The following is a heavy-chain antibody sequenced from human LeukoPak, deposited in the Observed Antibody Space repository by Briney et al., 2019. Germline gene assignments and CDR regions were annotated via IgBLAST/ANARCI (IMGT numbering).Heavy chain of an antibody. CDR1: GDTFSSYA. J-gene: IGHJ5*02. Sequence: GSSQKSSCKASGDTFSSYAISWVRQAPGQGLEWMGGIIPIFGTANYAQKFQGRVTLTADKSTSTAYMELSSLRSEDTYVYYCARAPINPINWFDPWGQGTLVTVSS. V-gene: IGHV1-69*06. CDR3: ARAPINPINWFDP. CDR2: IIPIFGTA.